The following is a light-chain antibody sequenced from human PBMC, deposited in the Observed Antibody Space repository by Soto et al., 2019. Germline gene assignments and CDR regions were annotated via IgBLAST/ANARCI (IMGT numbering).Light chain of an antibody. J-gene: IGKJ1*01. CDR3: QQYNNWPPVT. V-gene: IGKV3-20*01. Sequence: ETVLTQSPGTRSLSPGERAILSCRASQSVSSTYLAWYQQKPGQAPRLLIYGASSRATGIPDRFSGSGSGSEFTLTISSLRSEDFAVYYCQQYNNWPPVTFGQGTKVDIK. CDR1: QSVSSTY. CDR2: GAS.